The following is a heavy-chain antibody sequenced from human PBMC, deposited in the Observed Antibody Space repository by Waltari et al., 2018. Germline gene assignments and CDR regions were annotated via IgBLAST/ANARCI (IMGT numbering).Heavy chain of an antibody. CDR1: GFSFSTYA. CDR3: ATALGDNTSASRPFHL. D-gene: IGHD3-10*01. Sequence: EVQLLESGGGLAQPGGSLRLSCEGSGFSFSTYAVSWVRQGPGRGLEGGSVISGRGGLTDYADSVKGRFAISRDNSKNTLYLQMNSLRAEDTAVFYCATALGDNTSASRPFHLWGQGTVITVSS. V-gene: IGHV3-23*01. J-gene: IGHJ3*01. CDR2: ISGRGGLT.